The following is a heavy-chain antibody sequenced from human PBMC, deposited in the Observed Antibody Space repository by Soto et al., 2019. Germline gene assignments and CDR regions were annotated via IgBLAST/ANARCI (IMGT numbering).Heavy chain of an antibody. D-gene: IGHD6-19*01. CDR1: GGSISSGGYY. CDR3: ARAATTGIAVAISSFDY. V-gene: IGHV4-31*03. Sequence: QVQLQESGPGLVKPSQTLSLTCTVSGGSISSGGYYWSWIRQHPGKGLEWIGYIYYSGSTYYNPSLKSRVTVSVDTSKNQFSLKLSSVTAADTAVYYCARAATTGIAVAISSFDYWGQGTLVTVSS. CDR2: IYYSGST. J-gene: IGHJ4*02.